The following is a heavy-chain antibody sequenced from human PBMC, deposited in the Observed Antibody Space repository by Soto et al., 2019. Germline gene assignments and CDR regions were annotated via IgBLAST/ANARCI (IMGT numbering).Heavy chain of an antibody. CDR2: ISGSGGST. J-gene: IGHJ4*02. D-gene: IGHD2-2*01. Sequence: GGSLRLSCAASGFTFSSYAMSWVRQAPGKGLEWVSAISGSGGSTYYADSVKGRFTISRDNSKNTLYLQMNSLRAEDTAVYYCAKPYCSSTSCFAVTYYFDYWGQGTLVTVSS. CDR1: GFTFSSYA. V-gene: IGHV3-23*01. CDR3: AKPYCSSTSCFAVTYYFDY.